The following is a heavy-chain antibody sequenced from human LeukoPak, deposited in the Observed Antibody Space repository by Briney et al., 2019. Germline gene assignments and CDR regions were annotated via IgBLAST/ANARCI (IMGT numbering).Heavy chain of an antibody. CDR1: GFTFSSYG. J-gene: IGHJ4*02. Sequence: GGSLRLSCAASGFTFSSYGMHWVRQAPGKGLESVAVISYDGSNKYYADSVKGRFTISRDNSKNALYLQMNSLRGEDMAVYYCVKRWTGTTIGQQDYWGQGTLVTVSS. D-gene: IGHD1-1*01. CDR3: VKRWTGTTIGQQDY. V-gene: IGHV3-30*18. CDR2: ISYDGSNK.